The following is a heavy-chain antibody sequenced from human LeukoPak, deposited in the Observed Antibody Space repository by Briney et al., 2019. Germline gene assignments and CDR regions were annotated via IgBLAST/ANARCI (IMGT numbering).Heavy chain of an antibody. CDR3: ASSSSWPPEGY. Sequence: PSQTLSLNCAVSGGSISSGGYSWSWIRQPPGKGLEWIGYIYHSGSTYYNPSLKSRVTISVDRSKNQFSLKLSSVTAADTAVYYCASSSSWPPEGYWGQGTLVTVSS. CDR1: GGSISSGGYS. J-gene: IGHJ4*02. CDR2: IYHSGST. D-gene: IGHD6-13*01. V-gene: IGHV4-30-2*01.